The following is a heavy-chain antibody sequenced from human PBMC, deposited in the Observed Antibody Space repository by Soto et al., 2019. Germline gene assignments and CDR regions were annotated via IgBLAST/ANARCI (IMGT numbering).Heavy chain of an antibody. D-gene: IGHD5-18*01. J-gene: IGHJ5*02. CDR2: ISYDGSNK. V-gene: IGHV3-30*04. CDR1: GGTFSSYA. CDR3: AKDSGRGYNYGQHWFGP. Sequence: SCKASGGTFSSYASSWVRQAPGKGLEWVALISYDGSNKYYADPVKGRFTISRDNSKITLYLQMNSLRADDTAVYYCAKDSGRGYNYGQHWFGPWGQGTLVTVSS.